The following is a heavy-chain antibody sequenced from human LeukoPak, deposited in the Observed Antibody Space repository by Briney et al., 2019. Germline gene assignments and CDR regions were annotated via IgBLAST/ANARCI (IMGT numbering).Heavy chain of an antibody. Sequence: GASVNVSCKASGYTFNVYYIHWVRQAPGQGLEWMGWINPNSGVTKYAQQFQGRVTITWDTSVSTAYMELYRLTSDDTAMYYCARFGVVTNDAFDIWGQGTMVTISS. J-gene: IGHJ3*02. CDR1: GYTFNVYY. V-gene: IGHV1-2*02. CDR2: INPNSGVT. CDR3: ARFGVVTNDAFDI. D-gene: IGHD3-3*01.